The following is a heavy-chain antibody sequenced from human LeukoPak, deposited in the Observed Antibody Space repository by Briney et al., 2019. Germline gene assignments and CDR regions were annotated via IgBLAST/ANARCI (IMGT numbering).Heavy chain of an antibody. V-gene: IGHV3-66*01. Sequence: GGSLRLSCAASGFTVSSNYMSWVRQAPGKGLEWVSVIYSGGSTYYADSVKGRFTTSRDNSKNTLYLQMNSLRAGDTAVYYCARDFSLLWFGPPGTYGMDVWGQGTTVTVSS. CDR2: IYSGGST. CDR3: ARDFSLLWFGPPGTYGMDV. CDR1: GFTVSSNY. D-gene: IGHD3-10*01. J-gene: IGHJ6*02.